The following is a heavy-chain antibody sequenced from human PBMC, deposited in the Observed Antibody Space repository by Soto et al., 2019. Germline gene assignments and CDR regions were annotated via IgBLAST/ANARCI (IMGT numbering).Heavy chain of an antibody. CDR3: AREADFPSSGYVIDF. CDR2: VISTGSYK. J-gene: IGHJ4*02. Sequence: PGGSLRLSCAASGFTFSSYSMNWVRQAPGKGLEWVSSVISTGSYKYYADSVKGRFTISRDDAKGSLFLQMNSLRADDTAVYYCAREADFPSSGYVIDFWGQGTLVTVSS. D-gene: IGHD3-22*01. CDR1: GFTFSSYS. V-gene: IGHV3-21*01.